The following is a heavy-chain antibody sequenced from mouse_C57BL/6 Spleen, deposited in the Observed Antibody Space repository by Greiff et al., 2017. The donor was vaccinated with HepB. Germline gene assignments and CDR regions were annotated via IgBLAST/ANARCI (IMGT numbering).Heavy chain of an antibody. D-gene: IGHD2-3*01. Sequence: VQRVESGGGLVQPGGSLSLSCAASGFTFTDYYMSWVRQPPGKALEWLGFIRNKANGYTTEYSASVKGRFTISRDNSQSILYLQMNALRAEDSATYYCARSDGYYGGFAYWGQGTLVTVSA. CDR1: GFTFTDYY. J-gene: IGHJ3*01. CDR3: ARSDGYYGGFAY. V-gene: IGHV7-3*01. CDR2: IRNKANGYTT.